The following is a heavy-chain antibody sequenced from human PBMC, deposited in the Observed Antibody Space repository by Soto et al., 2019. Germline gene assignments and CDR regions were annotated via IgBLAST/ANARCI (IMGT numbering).Heavy chain of an antibody. CDR1: GFTFSSYS. CDR3: ERGYVEYQLTLWFDP. CDR2: ISSSSSTI. Sequence: PGGSLRLSCAASGFTFSSYSMNWVRQAPGKGLEWVSYISSSSSTIYYADSVKGRFTISRDNAKNSLYLQMNSLRAEDTAVYYCERGYVEYQLTLWFDPWGQGTLVTVSS. J-gene: IGHJ5*02. V-gene: IGHV3-48*01. D-gene: IGHD2-2*01.